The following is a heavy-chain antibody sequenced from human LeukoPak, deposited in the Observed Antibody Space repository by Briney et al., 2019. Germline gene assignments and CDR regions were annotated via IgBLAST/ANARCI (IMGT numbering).Heavy chain of an antibody. Sequence: PGGSLRLSCAASGFTFTTYAMHWVRQAPGKGLEWVAVISYDGSNKYYADSVKGRSTISRDNSKNTLYLQMNSLRAEDTAVYYCAKALLVYGSGSYGFDYWGQGTLVTVSS. CDR3: AKALLVYGSGSYGFDY. V-gene: IGHV3-30*04. D-gene: IGHD3-10*01. J-gene: IGHJ4*02. CDR1: GFTFTTYA. CDR2: ISYDGSNK.